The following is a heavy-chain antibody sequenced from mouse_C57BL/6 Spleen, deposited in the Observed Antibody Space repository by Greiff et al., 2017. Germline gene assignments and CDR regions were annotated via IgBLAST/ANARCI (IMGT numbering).Heavy chain of an antibody. J-gene: IGHJ2*01. CDR1: GYTFTSYW. Sequence: QVQLQQSGAELVKPGASVKLSCKASGYTFTSYWMQWVKQRPGQGLEWIGEIDPSDSYTNYNQKFKGKATLIVDTSSSTAYMQLSSLTSEDSAVYYCARYGGYYMDYWGQGTTLTVSS. D-gene: IGHD1-1*02. CDR3: ARYGGYYMDY. CDR2: IDPSDSYT. V-gene: IGHV1-50*01.